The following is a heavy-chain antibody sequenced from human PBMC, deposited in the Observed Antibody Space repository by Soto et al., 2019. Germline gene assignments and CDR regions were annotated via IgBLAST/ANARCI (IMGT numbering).Heavy chain of an antibody. CDR3: ARDPTHYVWGSYRYTVAFDI. Sequence: SDTLSLTCAVSGYSISGGYYWGWIGQPPVKGLEWIGSIYHSGGTSYNRSLKSRVTMSVATYKNQFYLKLSSVTAADTAVYYCARDPTHYVWGSYRYTVAFDIWGQGTMVT. CDR1: GYSISGGYY. CDR2: IYHSGGT. J-gene: IGHJ3*02. V-gene: IGHV4-38-2*02. D-gene: IGHD3-16*02.